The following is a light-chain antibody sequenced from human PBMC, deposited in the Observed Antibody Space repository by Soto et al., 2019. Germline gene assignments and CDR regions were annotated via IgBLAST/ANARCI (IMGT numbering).Light chain of an antibody. J-gene: IGKJ1*01. V-gene: IGKV1-5*01. CDR3: QEFKNFWT. CDR1: QSISSW. CDR2: DAS. Sequence: DIQMTQSPSTLSASVGDRVTITCRASQSISSWLAWYQQKPGKAPKLLIYDASSLETGVPSRFSGSGSGTEFTLTIDSLQPDDFATYYCQEFKNFWTFGQGTKVDIK.